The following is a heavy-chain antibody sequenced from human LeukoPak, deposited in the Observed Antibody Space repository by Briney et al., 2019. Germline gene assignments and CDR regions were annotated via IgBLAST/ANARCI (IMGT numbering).Heavy chain of an antibody. V-gene: IGHV4-38-2*02. D-gene: IGHD3-22*01. CDR2: IYHSGST. CDR1: GYSISSGYY. CDR3: ARQKAPHYYDSSGYSPGDYDY. J-gene: IGHJ4*02. Sequence: SETLSPTCTVSGYSISSGYYWGWIRQPPGKGLEWIGSIYHSGSTYYNPSLKSRVTISADTSKNQFSLKLSSVTAADTAVYYCARQKAPHYYDSSGYSPGDYDYWGQGTLVTVSS.